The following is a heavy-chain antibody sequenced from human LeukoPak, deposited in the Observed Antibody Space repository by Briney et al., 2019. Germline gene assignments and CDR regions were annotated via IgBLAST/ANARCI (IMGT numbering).Heavy chain of an antibody. J-gene: IGHJ4*02. CDR1: GGSITSGGFY. Sequence: SQTLSLTCTVSGGSITSGGFYWSWIRQHPGKGLEWIGYIYHSGSTYCDPSLKSRLTITIDTSTNQFSLRLSSVTAADTAGYYCARAAGSAFDSWGQGTLVTVSS. CDR3: ARAAGSAFDS. V-gene: IGHV4-31*03. CDR2: IYHSGST. D-gene: IGHD3-10*01.